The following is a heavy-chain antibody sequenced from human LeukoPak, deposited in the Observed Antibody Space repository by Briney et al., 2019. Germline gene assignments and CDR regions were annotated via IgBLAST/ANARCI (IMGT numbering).Heavy chain of an antibody. CDR2: INHTSGST. D-gene: IGHD3-10*01. J-gene: IGHJ4*02. V-gene: IGHV1-2*02. CDR3: ARVYYYGSGSYYGY. CDR1: AYTFTGYY. Sequence: AASVKVSCKASAYTFTGYYMNWVRQAPGQGLEWMVWINHTSGSTNYAQKFQGRVTMTRDTSISTAYMELSRLRSDDTAVYYCARVYYYGSGSYYGYWGQGTLVTVSS.